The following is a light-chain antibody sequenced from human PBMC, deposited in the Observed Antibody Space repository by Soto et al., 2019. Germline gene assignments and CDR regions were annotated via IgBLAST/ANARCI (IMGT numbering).Light chain of an antibody. J-gene: IGKJ5*01. V-gene: IGKV3-20*01. CDR1: QSVSRGH. CDR3: QQYASSPIT. CDR2: GAS. Sequence: DIVLTQSPGTLSLSPGERASLSCRASQSVSRGHLAWYQQKPCQAPRLLIYGASSRATGIPDRFSGSGSGTDFTLTIRALEPEDAAVYYCQQYASSPITFGQGTRLEI.